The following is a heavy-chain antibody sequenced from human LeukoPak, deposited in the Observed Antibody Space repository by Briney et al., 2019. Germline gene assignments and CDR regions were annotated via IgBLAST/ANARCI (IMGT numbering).Heavy chain of an antibody. Sequence: ASVKVSCKASGGTFSSYAISWVRQAPGQGLEWMGGIIPIFGTANYAQKFQGRVTVTADESTSTAYMELSSLRSEDTAVYYCARDRGSGWYYFDYWGQGTLVTVSS. CDR1: GGTFSSYA. V-gene: IGHV1-69*13. D-gene: IGHD6-19*01. J-gene: IGHJ4*02. CDR3: ARDRGSGWYYFDY. CDR2: IIPIFGTA.